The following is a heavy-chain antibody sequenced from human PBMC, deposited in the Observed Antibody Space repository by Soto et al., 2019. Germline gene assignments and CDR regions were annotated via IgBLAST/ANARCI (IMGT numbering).Heavy chain of an antibody. J-gene: IGHJ6*02. V-gene: IGHV3-9*01. CDR3: AKDRIPPPCRYGLDV. CDR1: GFTFDDYA. Sequence: EVQLVESGGGLVQPGRSLRLSCAASGFTFDDYAMHWVRQVPGKGLEWVSGISWNSGSLGYADSVKGRFTISRDNAKNSLYRVMYGLRAGDTAVCYCAKDRIPPPCRYGLDVWGLGTTVTVSS. CDR2: ISWNSGSL.